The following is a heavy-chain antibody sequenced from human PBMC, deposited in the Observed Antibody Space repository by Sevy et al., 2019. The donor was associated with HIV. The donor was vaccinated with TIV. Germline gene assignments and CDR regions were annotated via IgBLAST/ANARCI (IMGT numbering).Heavy chain of an antibody. D-gene: IGHD5-18*01. J-gene: IGHJ6*02. Sequence: GGSLRLSCAASGFTFSSYSMNWVRQAPGKGLEWVSYISSSSSTIYYADSVKGRFTISRDNAKNSLYLQMNSLRAEDTAVYYCARDPDTAMTYYYYGMDVWGQGTTVTVSS. V-gene: IGHV3-48*01. CDR3: ARDPDTAMTYYYYGMDV. CDR1: GFTFSSYS. CDR2: ISSSSSTI.